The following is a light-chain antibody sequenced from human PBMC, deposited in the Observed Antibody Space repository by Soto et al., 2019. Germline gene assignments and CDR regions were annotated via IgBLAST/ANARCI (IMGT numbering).Light chain of an antibody. V-gene: IGLV2-11*01. Sequence: QSVLTQPRSVSGSPGQSVTISCTGTSSDVGGYNYVSWYQQHPGKAPKLMIYDVSKRPSGVPDRFSGSKSGNTASLTISGLQAEDEADYYCQTWGTGIWVFGGGTKLTVL. CDR2: DVS. CDR3: QTWGTGIWV. J-gene: IGLJ3*02. CDR1: SSDVGGYNY.